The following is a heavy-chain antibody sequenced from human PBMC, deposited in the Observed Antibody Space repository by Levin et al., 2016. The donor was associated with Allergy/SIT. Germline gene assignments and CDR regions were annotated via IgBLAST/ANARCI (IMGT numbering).Heavy chain of an antibody. Sequence: ASVKVSCKASDYTFASYGICWVRQAPGQGLEWMGWINTYNGDTTYAQKLQGRVTMTTDTSTSTAYMDLRSLRSDDTAVYYCARDADQRWYYSDYWGQGTLVTVSS. CDR1: DYTFASYG. D-gene: IGHD4-23*01. V-gene: IGHV1-18*01. J-gene: IGHJ4*02. CDR2: INTYNGDT. CDR3: ARDADQRWYYSDY.